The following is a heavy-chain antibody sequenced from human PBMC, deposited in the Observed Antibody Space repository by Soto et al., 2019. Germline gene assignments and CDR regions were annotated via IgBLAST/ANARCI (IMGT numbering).Heavy chain of an antibody. CDR3: VRDPYGSGNSQTRPFY. J-gene: IGHJ4*02. Sequence: EVQLVESGGDLVQPGGSLRLSCAASGFTFSSFSMNWVRQAPGKGLEWISFISSSSSTISYADSVKGRFTISRDNAKSSLYLQMNSLRDDDTAVYYCVRDPYGSGNSQTRPFYWGQGTLLTVSS. V-gene: IGHV3-48*02. D-gene: IGHD3-10*01. CDR1: GFTFSSFS. CDR2: ISSSSSTI.